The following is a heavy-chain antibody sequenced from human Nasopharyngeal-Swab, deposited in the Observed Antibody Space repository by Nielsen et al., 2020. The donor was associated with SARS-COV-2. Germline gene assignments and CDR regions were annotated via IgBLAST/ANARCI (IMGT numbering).Heavy chain of an antibody. CDR2: INHSGST. D-gene: IGHD2-2*01. J-gene: IGHJ6*03. CDR3: ARGLSGIVPAPILGLGPFYSYYYMDV. V-gene: IGHV4-34*01. Sequence: RQAPGKGLEWIAEINHSGSTNYNPSLKSRVTISVDSSKNQFSLKLSSVTAADTAVYYCARGLSGIVPAPILGLGPFYSYYYMDVWGKGTTVTVSS.